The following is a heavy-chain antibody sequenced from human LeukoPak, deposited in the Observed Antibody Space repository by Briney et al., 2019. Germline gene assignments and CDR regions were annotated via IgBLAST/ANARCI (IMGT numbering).Heavy chain of an antibody. CDR2: IRYDGSNK. D-gene: IGHD2-15*01. CDR3: AKDVEDIVVVSMMPPGDI. J-gene: IGHJ3*02. Sequence: PGGSLRLSCAASGFTFSSYGMHWVRQAPGKGLEWVAFIRYDGSNKYYADSVKGRFTISRDNSKNTLYLQMNSLRAEDTAVYYCAKDVEDIVVVSMMPPGDIWGQGTMVTVSS. V-gene: IGHV3-30*02. CDR1: GFTFSSYG.